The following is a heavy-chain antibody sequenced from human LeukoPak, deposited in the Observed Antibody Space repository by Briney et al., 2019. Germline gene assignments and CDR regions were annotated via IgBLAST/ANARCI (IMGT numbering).Heavy chain of an antibody. Sequence: PGGSLRLSCAASGFTFRDYAMHWVRRAPGKGLEWVSYISSSSSTIYYADSVKGRFTISRDNAKSSLYLQMNSLRAEDTAVYYCATGRLFGYYVTGDAFDIRGQGTMVTVSS. CDR1: GFTFRDYA. V-gene: IGHV3-48*01. D-gene: IGHD1-26*01. CDR2: ISSSSSTI. CDR3: ATGRLFGYYVTGDAFDI. J-gene: IGHJ3*02.